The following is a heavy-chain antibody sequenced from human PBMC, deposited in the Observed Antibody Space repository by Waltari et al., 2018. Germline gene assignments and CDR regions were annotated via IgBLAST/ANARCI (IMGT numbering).Heavy chain of an antibody. CDR3: AKDRSSGWSRHAFDI. CDR1: GGSISSYY. J-gene: IGHJ3*02. CDR2: IYYSGST. Sequence: QVQLQESGPGLVKPSETLSLTCTVSGGSISSYYWSWIRQPPGKGLEWIGYIYYSGSTNYNPPRKRRVTIAVDTSKNQFSLKLSSVTAEDTAVYYCAKDRSSGWSRHAFDIWGQGTMVTVSS. D-gene: IGHD6-19*01. V-gene: IGHV4-59*01.